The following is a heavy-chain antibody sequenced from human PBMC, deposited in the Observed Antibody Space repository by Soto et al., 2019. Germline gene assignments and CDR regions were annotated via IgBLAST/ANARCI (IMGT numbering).Heavy chain of an antibody. CDR1: GGTFSSYA. J-gene: IGHJ4*02. CDR3: ASSIVLVPAAPPPDY. V-gene: IGHV1-69*12. Sequence: QVQLVQSGAEVKKPGSSVKVSCKASGGTFSSYAISWVRQAPGQGLEWMGGINPIFGTANYAQKFQGRVTITADESKSTADMELSSLRSEDTAVYYCASSIVLVPAAPPPDYWGQGTLVTVSS. D-gene: IGHD2-2*01. CDR2: INPIFGTA.